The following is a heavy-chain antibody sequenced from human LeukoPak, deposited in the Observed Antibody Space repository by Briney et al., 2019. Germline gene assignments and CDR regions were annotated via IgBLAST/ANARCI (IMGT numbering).Heavy chain of an antibody. J-gene: IGHJ4*02. CDR3: ARGLYVAGEEFNY. Sequence: ASVKVSCKSSGYTFTGYYMHWVRQAPGQGRGWMGWINPNSGGTNYAQKFQGWVTMTRDTSISTAHMELSRLRSDDTAVYYCARGLYVAGEEFNYWGQGTLVTVSS. CDR1: GYTFTGYY. CDR2: INPNSGGT. V-gene: IGHV1-2*04. D-gene: IGHD6-19*01.